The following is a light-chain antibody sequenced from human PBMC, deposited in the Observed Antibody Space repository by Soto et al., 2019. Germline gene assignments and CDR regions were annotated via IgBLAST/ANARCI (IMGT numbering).Light chain of an antibody. CDR3: QQYNNWPRT. V-gene: IGKV3-15*01. J-gene: IGKJ2*01. Sequence: ERVMTQSPATLSVSPGERATLSCRASQSVNSNLAWYQQKPGQAPRLLIYGATTRATGIPARFSGGGSGTDFTLTISSLRSEDFAVYYCQQYNNWPRTFGQGTKLQIK. CDR1: QSVNSN. CDR2: GAT.